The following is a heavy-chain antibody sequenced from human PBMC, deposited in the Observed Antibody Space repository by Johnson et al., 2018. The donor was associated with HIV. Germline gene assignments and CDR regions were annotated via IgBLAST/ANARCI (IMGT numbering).Heavy chain of an antibody. D-gene: IGHD2-2*01. J-gene: IGHJ3*02. CDR3: ARGDCSSTSCPRNAFDI. CDR2: ISYDGANK. V-gene: IGHV3-30-3*01. Sequence: QEKLVESGGGVVQPGRSLRLSCEASGFTFSNFVMHWVRQAPGKGLEWLTSISYDGANKYYADSVRGRFTISRDNSRNTLYLQMNSLRAEDTAVYYCARGDCSSTSCPRNAFDIWGQGTMVTVSS. CDR1: GFTFSNFV.